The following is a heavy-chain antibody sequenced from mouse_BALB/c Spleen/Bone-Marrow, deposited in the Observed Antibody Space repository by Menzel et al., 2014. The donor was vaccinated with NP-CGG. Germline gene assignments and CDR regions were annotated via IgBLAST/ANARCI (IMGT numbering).Heavy chain of an antibody. Sequence: VQLQQSGPELVKPGASVKISCTTSGYTFTEYTMYWVKQSHGKSLEWIGGINPSNGGISYNQKFKGKATLTVDKSSSTDIKELRSLTSEDSAVYYCARREYGNYDYAMDYWGQGTSVTVSS. CDR1: GYTFTEYT. D-gene: IGHD2-10*02. J-gene: IGHJ4*01. CDR2: INPSNGGI. V-gene: IGHV1-26*01. CDR3: ARREYGNYDYAMDY.